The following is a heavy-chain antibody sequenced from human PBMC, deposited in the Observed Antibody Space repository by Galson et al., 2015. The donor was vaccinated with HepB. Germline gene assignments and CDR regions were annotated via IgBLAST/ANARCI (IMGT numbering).Heavy chain of an antibody. Sequence: SETLSLTCTVSGGSISSSSYYWGWIRQPPGKGLEWIGSIYYSGSTYYNPSLKSRVTISVDTSKNQFSLKLSSVTAADTAVYYCARRYYYGSSGYYPGWGQGTLVTVSS. J-gene: IGHJ4*02. CDR2: IYYSGST. CDR1: GGSISSSSYY. V-gene: IGHV4-39*01. CDR3: ARRYYYGSSGYYPG. D-gene: IGHD3-22*01.